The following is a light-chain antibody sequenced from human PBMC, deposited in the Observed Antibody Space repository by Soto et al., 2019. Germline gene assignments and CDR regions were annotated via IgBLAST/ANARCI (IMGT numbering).Light chain of an antibody. CDR2: DVT. CDR1: SSDVGGYNS. J-gene: IGLJ6*01. Sequence: QSVLTQPASVSGSPGQSITISCTGTSSDVGGYNSVSWYQQHPGKAPKLILYDVTDRPSGVSYRFSGSKSGNTASLTISGLQAADEADYFCSSFTSSKNNVFGSGTQLTVL. CDR3: SSFTSSKNNV. V-gene: IGLV2-14*01.